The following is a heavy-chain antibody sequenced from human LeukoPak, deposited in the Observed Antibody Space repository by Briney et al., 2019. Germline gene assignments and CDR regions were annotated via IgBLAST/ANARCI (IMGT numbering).Heavy chain of an antibody. CDR3: ARNPPRYFN. CDR2: ISGSGGST. Sequence: QPGGSLRLSCAASGFTFSSYAMNWVRQAPGKGLEWVSDISGSGGSTYHADSVKGRFTISRDNSKNTLYLQMNSLRAEDTAVYYCARNPPRYFNWGQGTLVTVSS. V-gene: IGHV3-23*01. CDR1: GFTFSSYA. J-gene: IGHJ4*02. D-gene: IGHD1-26*01.